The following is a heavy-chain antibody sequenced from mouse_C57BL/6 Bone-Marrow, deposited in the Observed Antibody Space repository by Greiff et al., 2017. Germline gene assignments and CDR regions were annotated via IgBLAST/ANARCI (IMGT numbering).Heavy chain of an antibody. Sequence: VQLQQSGAELARPGASVKLSCKASGYTFTSYGISWVKQRTGQGLEWIREIYPRSGNTYYNEKFKGKATLTADKSSSTAYMELRSLTSEDSAVYFCAGGAYSFFYAMDYWGQGTSVTVSS. CDR1: GYTFTSYG. D-gene: IGHD2-12*01. V-gene: IGHV1-81*01. J-gene: IGHJ4*01. CDR3: AGGAYSFFYAMDY. CDR2: IYPRSGNT.